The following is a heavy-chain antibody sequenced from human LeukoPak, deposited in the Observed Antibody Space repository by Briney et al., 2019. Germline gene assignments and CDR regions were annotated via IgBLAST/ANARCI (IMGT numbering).Heavy chain of an antibody. V-gene: IGHV4-59*01. D-gene: IGHD3-22*01. J-gene: IGHJ3*02. CDR3: ARGLTYYYDSSGYYNRAFDI. Sequence: SETLSLTCTVSGGSISSYYWSWIRQPPGKGLEWIGYIYYSGSTNYNPSLRSRVTISVDTSKNQFSLKLSSVTAADTAVYYCARGLTYYYDSSGYYNRAFDIWGQGTMVTVSS. CDR1: GGSISSYY. CDR2: IYYSGST.